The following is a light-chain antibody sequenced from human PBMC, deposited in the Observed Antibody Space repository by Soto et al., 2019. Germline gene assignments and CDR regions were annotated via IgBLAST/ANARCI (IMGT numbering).Light chain of an antibody. CDR3: RQYDNLPLVT. J-gene: IGKJ3*01. CDR2: DAS. Sequence: DIQMTQSPSSLSASVGDRVTISCQASQDISNYLNWYQQKPGKAPKLLIYDASNLETGVPSRFSGSGSGTDFAFTISSLQPEDIATYYCRQYDNLPLVTFGPGTKVDI. V-gene: IGKV1-33*01. CDR1: QDISNY.